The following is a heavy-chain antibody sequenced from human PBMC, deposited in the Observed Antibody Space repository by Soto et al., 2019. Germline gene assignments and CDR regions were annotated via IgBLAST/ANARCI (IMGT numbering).Heavy chain of an antibody. CDR2: ISSSSSYT. CDR1: GFTFSDYY. D-gene: IGHD2-15*01. V-gene: IGHV3-11*06. CDR3: ARRRCSGGSCYGVDY. Sequence: PGGSLRLSCAASGFTFSDYYMSWIRQAPGKGLEWVSYISSSSSYTNYADSVKGRFTISRDNAKNSLYLQMNSLRAEDTAVYYCARRRCSGGSCYGVDYWGQGTLVTVSS. J-gene: IGHJ4*02.